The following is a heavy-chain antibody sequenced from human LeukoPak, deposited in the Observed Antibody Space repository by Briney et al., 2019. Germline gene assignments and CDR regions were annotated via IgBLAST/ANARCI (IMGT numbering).Heavy chain of an antibody. D-gene: IGHD6-13*01. CDR2: IYYSGST. Sequence: PSETLSLTCTVSGGSISSYYWSWIRQPPGKGLEWIGYIYYSGSTNYNPSLKSRVTISVDTSKNQFSLKLSSVTAADTAVYYCARGEAAAGHYYYYGMDVWGQGTTVTVSS. J-gene: IGHJ6*02. CDR3: ARGEAAAGHYYYYGMDV. V-gene: IGHV4-59*01. CDR1: GGSISSYY.